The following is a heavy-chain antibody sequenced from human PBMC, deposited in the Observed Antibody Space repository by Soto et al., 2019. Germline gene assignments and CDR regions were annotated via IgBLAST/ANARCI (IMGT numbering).Heavy chain of an antibody. D-gene: IGHD1-1*01. CDR2: ITEGGTT. V-gene: IGHV4-34*01. CDR3: ARGDDAMLSPNFDY. CDR1: RDSFSRYF. J-gene: IGHJ4*02. Sequence: SQTLSLTCAVHRDSFSRYFWTWIRQPPGKGLEWIAEITEGGTTNYSPSLKSRVSIAVDSSKRQFSLTLSSVTAADTAMYYCARGDDAMLSPNFDYWSQGSLVSVSS.